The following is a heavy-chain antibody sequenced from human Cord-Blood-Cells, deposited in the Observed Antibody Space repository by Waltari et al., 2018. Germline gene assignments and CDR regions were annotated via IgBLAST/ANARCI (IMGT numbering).Heavy chain of an antibody. CDR3: AREAPGTLFDY. CDR2: ISYDGSNK. Sequence: QVQLVESGGGVVQPGRSLRLSCAASGFTFSSYAMHWVRQAPGKGLEWVAAISYDGSNKYYADSVKGRFTISRDNSKNTLYLQMNSLRAEDTAVYYCAREAPGTLFDYWGQGTLVTVSS. D-gene: IGHD1-26*01. J-gene: IGHJ4*02. CDR1: GFTFSSYA. V-gene: IGHV3-30*04.